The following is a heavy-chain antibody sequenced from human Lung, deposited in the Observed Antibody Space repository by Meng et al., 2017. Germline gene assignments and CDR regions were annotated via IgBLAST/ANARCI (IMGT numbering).Heavy chain of an antibody. Sequence: QVQLVESGGGVVQPGWSLRLSCAASGFTCSSNGMHWVRQAPGKGLEWVEVIWYDGSNKYYADSVKGRFTISRDNSKNTLYLQMNSLRAEDTAVYYCARGRYSSSSAVVDYWGQGTLVTVSS. CDR3: ARGRYSSSSAVVDY. D-gene: IGHD6-13*01. V-gene: IGHV3-33*01. CDR1: GFTCSSNG. J-gene: IGHJ4*02. CDR2: IWYDGSNK.